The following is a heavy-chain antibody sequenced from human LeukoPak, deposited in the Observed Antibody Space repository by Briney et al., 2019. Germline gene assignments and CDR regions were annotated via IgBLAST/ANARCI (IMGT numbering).Heavy chain of an antibody. CDR1: GFTFSSYG. V-gene: IGHV3-30*02. D-gene: IGHD2-2*01. CDR3: ARGRYCSSTSCHYFDY. J-gene: IGHJ4*02. CDR2: IRYDGSNK. Sequence: GGSLRLSCAASGFTFSSYGIHWVRQAPGKGLEWVAFIRYDGSNKYYANSVKGRFTISRDNSKSTLYLQMNSLRAEDTAVYYCARGRYCSSTSCHYFDYWGQGTLVTVSS.